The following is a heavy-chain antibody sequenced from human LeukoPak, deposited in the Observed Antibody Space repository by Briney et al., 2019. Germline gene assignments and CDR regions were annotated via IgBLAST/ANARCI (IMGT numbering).Heavy chain of an antibody. CDR3: AREWYDFWSGYQIYYYYYMDV. CDR2: INHSGST. D-gene: IGHD3-3*01. J-gene: IGHJ6*03. V-gene: IGHV4-34*01. Sequence: TSETLSLTCAVYGGSFSGYYWSWIRQPPGKGLEWIGEINHSGSTNYNPSLKSRVTISVDTSKNQFSLKLSSVTAADTAVYYCAREWYDFWSGYQIYYYYYMDVWGKGTTVTVSS. CDR1: GGSFSGYY.